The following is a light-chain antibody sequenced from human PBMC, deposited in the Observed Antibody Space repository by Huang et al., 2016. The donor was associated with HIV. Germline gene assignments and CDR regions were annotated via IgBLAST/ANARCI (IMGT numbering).Light chain of an antibody. J-gene: IGKJ3*01. V-gene: IGKV3-11*01. CDR1: QSVSTY. CDR3: QQRSNWQFT. Sequence: EILLTRSPATVSLSPGERATLSCRASQSVSTYLAWYQQRPGQAPRLLICDASSRATGIPARFSGSGSGTDFTLTISSLEPEDFAVYYCQQRSNWQFTFGPGTKVDIK. CDR2: DAS.